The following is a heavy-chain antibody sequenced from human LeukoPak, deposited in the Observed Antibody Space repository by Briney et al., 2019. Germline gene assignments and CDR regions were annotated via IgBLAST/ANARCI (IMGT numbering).Heavy chain of an antibody. D-gene: IGHD2-8*01. Sequence: GGSLRHSCAASGFTFSSYEMNWVRPAPGKGLEWVSYISSSGSTIYYADSVKGRFTISRDNAKNSLYLQMNSLRAEDTAVYYCARRTKTDAFDIWGQGTMVTVSS. CDR1: GFTFSSYE. V-gene: IGHV3-48*03. CDR3: ARRTKTDAFDI. J-gene: IGHJ3*02. CDR2: ISSSGSTI.